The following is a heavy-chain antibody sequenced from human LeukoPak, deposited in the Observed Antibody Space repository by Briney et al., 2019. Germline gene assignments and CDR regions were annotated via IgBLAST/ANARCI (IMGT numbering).Heavy chain of an antibody. CDR2: VDVHGQGT. D-gene: IGHD2/OR15-2a*01. Sequence: GGSLRLSCAASGFTFSSYWMHWVRQAPGKGPVWVSRVDVHGQGTAYADSVKGRFTISRDNAKNTLSLQMNSLSAEDTAVYYCARSNYDSTTFYYHLDLWGQGTLITVSS. J-gene: IGHJ5*02. CDR1: GFTFSSYW. CDR3: ARSNYDSTTFYYHLDL. V-gene: IGHV3-74*01.